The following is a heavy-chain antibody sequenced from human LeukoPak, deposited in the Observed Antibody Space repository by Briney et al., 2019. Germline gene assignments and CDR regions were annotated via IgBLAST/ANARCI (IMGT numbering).Heavy chain of an antibody. D-gene: IGHD2-2*01. V-gene: IGHV4-34*01. Sequence: SETLSLTCAVYGGSFSGYYWSWIRQPPGKGLEWIGEINHSGSTNYNPSLKSRVTISVDTSKNQFSLKLSSVTAADTAVYYCARLVPAAISFDYWGQGTLVTVSS. CDR1: GGSFSGYY. CDR3: ARLVPAAISFDY. J-gene: IGHJ4*02. CDR2: INHSGST.